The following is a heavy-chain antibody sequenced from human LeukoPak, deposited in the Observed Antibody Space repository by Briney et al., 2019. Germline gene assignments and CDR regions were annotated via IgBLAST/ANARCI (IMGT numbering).Heavy chain of an antibody. CDR2: IYYSGST. Sequence: SETLSLTCTVSGGSISSYYWSWIRQPPGKGLEWIGYIYYSGSTYYNPSLKSRVTISVDTSKNQFSLKLSSVTAADTAVYYCAREGTTYSDYWGQGTLVTVSS. CDR1: GGSISSYY. J-gene: IGHJ4*02. D-gene: IGHD2/OR15-2a*01. V-gene: IGHV4-59*12. CDR3: AREGTTYSDY.